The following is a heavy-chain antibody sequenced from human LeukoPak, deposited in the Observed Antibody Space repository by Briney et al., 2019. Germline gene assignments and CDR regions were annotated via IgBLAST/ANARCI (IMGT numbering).Heavy chain of an antibody. Sequence: ASVKVSCKASGDTFSAYYIHWVRQAPGQGLEWMGWSNPNSGATKSAQKFQGRVSMPRDSSINTAFMELNSLRSDDTAVYFCAGGRGYGGNWGFDSCGQGTLFTVSS. CDR1: GDTFSAYY. J-gene: IGHJ4*02. CDR3: AGGRGYGGNWGFDS. D-gene: IGHD4-23*01. V-gene: IGHV1-2*02. CDR2: SNPNSGAT.